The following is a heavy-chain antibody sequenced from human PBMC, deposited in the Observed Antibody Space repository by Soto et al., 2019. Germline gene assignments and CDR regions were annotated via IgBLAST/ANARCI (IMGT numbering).Heavy chain of an antibody. J-gene: IGHJ4*02. D-gene: IGHD2-21*01. CDR2: VSESGRST. CDR3: ARGLHSLFDY. V-gene: IGHV3-23*01. CDR1: GFTFSNYD. Sequence: EVQLLESGGGLVQPGGSLRLSCAASGFTFSNYDMSWVRQAPEKGLEWVSAVSESGRSTYYADSVKGRFTISRDNSKNTLYLQMTSLRAEDTAVYYCARGLHSLFDYWGQGTLVTVSS.